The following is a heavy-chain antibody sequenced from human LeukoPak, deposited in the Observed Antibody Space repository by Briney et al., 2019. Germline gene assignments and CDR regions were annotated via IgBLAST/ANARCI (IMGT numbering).Heavy chain of an antibody. CDR1: GFTFSNYL. CDR3: ARDHDFWSGYYPYFDY. V-gene: IGHV3-74*01. D-gene: IGHD3-3*01. Sequence: GGSLRLSCAASGFTFSNYLMHWVRQTPGKGLVWISRISTDGSFTNYADSVKGRFSISRDNAKNTLYLQMNSLRVEDTAVYYCARDHDFWSGYYPYFDYWGQGTLVTVSS. J-gene: IGHJ4*02. CDR2: ISTDGSFT.